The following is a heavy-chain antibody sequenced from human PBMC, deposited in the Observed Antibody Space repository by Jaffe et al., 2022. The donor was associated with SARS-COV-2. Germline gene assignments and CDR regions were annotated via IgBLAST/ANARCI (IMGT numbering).Heavy chain of an antibody. D-gene: IGHD1-26*01. V-gene: IGHV3-74*01. CDR1: GFTFSSYW. CDR3: AKDVGRGGR. CDR2: INNDGTTT. J-gene: IGHJ4*02. Sequence: EEQLVESGGGLVQPGGSLRLSCAASGFTFSSYWMHWVRQAPGKGLIWVSRINNDGTTTTYADSVKGRFTISRDNAKNTLYLQMNSLRAEDTAVYYCAKDVGRGGRWGQGTVVTVSS.